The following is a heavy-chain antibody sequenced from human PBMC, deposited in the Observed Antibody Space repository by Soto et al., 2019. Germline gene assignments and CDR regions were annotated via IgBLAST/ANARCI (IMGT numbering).Heavy chain of an antibody. J-gene: IGHJ5*02. CDR2: IIPIFGTA. D-gene: IGHD3-3*01. Sequence: QVQLVQSGAEVKKPGPSVKVSCKASGGTFSSYAISWVRLAPGQGLEWMGGIIPIFGTANYAQKFQGRVTITADESTSTAYMELSSLRSEDTAVYYCARGATVFGVVSSYNWFDPWGQGSLVTVSS. CDR1: GGTFSSYA. V-gene: IGHV1-69*12. CDR3: ARGATVFGVVSSYNWFDP.